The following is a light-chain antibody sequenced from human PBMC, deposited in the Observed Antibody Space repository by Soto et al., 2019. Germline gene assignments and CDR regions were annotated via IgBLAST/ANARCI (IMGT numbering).Light chain of an antibody. J-gene: IGKJ4*01. CDR1: QSVSSSY. CDR2: GAS. Sequence: EIVLTQSPGTRSLSPGERATLSCRASQSVSSSYLAWYQQKPGQAPRLLIYGASSRATGILDRFSGSGSGTDFTLTISRLEPEDFAVYYCQQYGSSPLTFGGGTKVEIK. CDR3: QQYGSSPLT. V-gene: IGKV3-20*01.